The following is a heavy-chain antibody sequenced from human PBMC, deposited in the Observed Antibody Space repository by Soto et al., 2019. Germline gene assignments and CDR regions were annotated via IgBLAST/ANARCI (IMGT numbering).Heavy chain of an antibody. CDR3: AKSLFGGHGRGAARPYYFYY. D-gene: IGHD6-6*01. V-gene: IGHV3-23*01. J-gene: IGHJ4*02. CDR1: GFTFSSYA. CDR2: ISGSGGST. Sequence: EVQLLESGGGLVQPGGSLRLSCAASGFTFSSYAMSWVRQAPGKGLEWVSAISGSGGSTYYADSVKGRFTISRDNSKNTLYLQMNSLRAEDTAVYSCAKSLFGGHGRGAARPYYFYYWGQGTLVTVSS.